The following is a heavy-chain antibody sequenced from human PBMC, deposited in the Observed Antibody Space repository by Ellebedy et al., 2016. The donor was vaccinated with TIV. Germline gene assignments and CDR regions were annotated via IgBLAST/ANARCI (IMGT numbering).Heavy chain of an antibody. CDR2: IIPIFGTA. D-gene: IGHD1-1*01. V-gene: IGHV1-69*13. CDR3: ATDRAPDGRNWCIDL. Sequence: AASVKVSCKASGGTFSSYAISWVRQAPGQELEWMGGIIPIFGTAKYAQKFQGRVTITADESTSTAYMELSSLRSEDTAVYYCATDRAPDGRNWCIDLWGRGTLVTVSS. CDR1: GGTFSSYA. J-gene: IGHJ2*01.